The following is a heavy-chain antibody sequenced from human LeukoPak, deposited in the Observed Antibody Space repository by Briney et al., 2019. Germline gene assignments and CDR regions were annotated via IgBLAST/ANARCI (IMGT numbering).Heavy chain of an antibody. Sequence: SETLSLTCAVYGGSFSGYYWSWIRQPPGKGLEWIGEINHSGSTNYNPSLKSRVTISVDTSKNQFSLKLSSVTAADTAVYYCARRTGHTIFGVVISSHPDNWFDPWGQGTLVTVSS. J-gene: IGHJ5*02. D-gene: IGHD3-3*01. V-gene: IGHV4-34*01. CDR3: ARRTGHTIFGVVISSHPDNWFDP. CDR1: GGSFSGYY. CDR2: INHSGST.